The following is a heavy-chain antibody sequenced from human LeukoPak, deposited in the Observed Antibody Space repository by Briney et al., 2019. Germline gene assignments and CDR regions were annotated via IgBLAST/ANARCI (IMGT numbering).Heavy chain of an antibody. CDR1: GGSFSGYY. D-gene: IGHD2-2*01. J-gene: IGHJ6*03. CDR2: INHSGST. Sequence: SETLSLTCAVYGGSFSGYYWSWIRQPPGKGLEWIGEINHSGSTNYNPSLKSRVTISVDTSKNQFSLKLSSVTAADTAVYYCAREGYCSSTSCSEDYYYYMDVWGKGTTVTVS. V-gene: IGHV4-34*01. CDR3: AREGYCSSTSCSEDYYYYMDV.